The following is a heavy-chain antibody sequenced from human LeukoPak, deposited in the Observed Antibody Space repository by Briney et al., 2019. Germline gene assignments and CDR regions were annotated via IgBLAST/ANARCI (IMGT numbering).Heavy chain of an antibody. CDR2: INHSGST. D-gene: IGHD3-3*01. CDR1: GGSFSGYY. J-gene: IGHJ4*02. Sequence: SETLSLTCAVYGGSFSGYYWSWLRQPPGKGLEWIGEINHSGSTNYNPSLKSRVTISVDTSKNQFSLKLSSVTAADTAVYYCARVVRLRFLEWLPRWYFDYWGQGTLVTVSS. CDR3: ARVVRLRFLEWLPRWYFDY. V-gene: IGHV4-34*01.